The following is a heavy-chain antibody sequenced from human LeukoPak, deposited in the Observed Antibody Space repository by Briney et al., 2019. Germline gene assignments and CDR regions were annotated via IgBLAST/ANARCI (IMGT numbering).Heavy chain of an antibody. J-gene: IGHJ4*02. CDR3: ARGFTASRFDY. CDR2: INPNSGGT. CDR1: GYTFTGYY. Sequence: ASVKVSCKASGYTFTGYYMHWVRQAPGQGLEWMGWINPNSGGTSYAQKFQGRVTMTRDMSTSTVYMELSSLRSEDTAVYYCARGFTASRFDYWGQGTLVTVSS. V-gene: IGHV1-2*02.